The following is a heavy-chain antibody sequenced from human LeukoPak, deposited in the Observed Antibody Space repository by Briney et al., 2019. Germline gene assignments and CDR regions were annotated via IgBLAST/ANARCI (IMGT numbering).Heavy chain of an antibody. CDR2: IYYSGST. J-gene: IGHJ4*02. V-gene: IGHV4-59*01. CDR1: GGSISSYY. D-gene: IGHD1-14*01. CDR3: ARERVRTFDY. Sequence: PSETLSLTCTVSGGSISSYYWSWIRQPPGKGLEWIGYIYYSGSTNYNPSLKSRVTISVDTSKNQFSLKLSSVTAADTAVYYCARERVRTFDYWGQGTLVTVSS.